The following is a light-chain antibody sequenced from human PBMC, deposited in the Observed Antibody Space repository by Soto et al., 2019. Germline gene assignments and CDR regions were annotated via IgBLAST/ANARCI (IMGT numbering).Light chain of an antibody. CDR3: QQYESSPRA. Sequence: EIVLTQSTGNLSLSPGERATLSCRASQSVSSNYLAWYQQRRGQAPRLLIYGASSRATGIPDRFSGSGSGTDFTLTISRLEPEYFAVYYCQQYESSPRAFGQGTQVEIK. V-gene: IGKV3-20*01. CDR1: QSVSSNY. CDR2: GAS. J-gene: IGKJ1*01.